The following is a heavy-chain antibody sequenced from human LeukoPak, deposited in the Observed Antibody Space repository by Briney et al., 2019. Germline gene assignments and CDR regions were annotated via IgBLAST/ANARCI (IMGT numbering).Heavy chain of an antibody. D-gene: IGHD5-12*01. Sequence: GGSLRLSCTASGFTFGDYAMSWVRQAPGKGLEWVGFIRSKAYGGTTEYAASAKGRFTISRDDSKSIAYLQMNSLKTEDTAVYYCTRDRRDGYNYFDYWGQGTLVTVSS. CDR3: TRDRRDGYNYFDY. CDR2: IRSKAYGGTT. CDR1: GFTFGDYA. V-gene: IGHV3-49*04. J-gene: IGHJ4*02.